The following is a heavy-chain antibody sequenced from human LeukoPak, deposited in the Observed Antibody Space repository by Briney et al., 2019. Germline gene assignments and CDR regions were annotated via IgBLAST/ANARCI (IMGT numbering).Heavy chain of an antibody. V-gene: IGHV3-15*01. J-gene: IGHJ4*02. CDR1: GFTSSNAW. CDR3: TADRYYDAAYTT. D-gene: IGHD3-22*01. Sequence: GGSLRLSCAASGFTSSNAWMSWVRQAPGKGLEWVGRIKSKTDGGTTDYASPVKGRFTISRDDSKNTLYLRMNSLKTEDTAVYYCTADRYYDAAYTTWGQGTLVTVSS. CDR2: IKSKTDGGTT.